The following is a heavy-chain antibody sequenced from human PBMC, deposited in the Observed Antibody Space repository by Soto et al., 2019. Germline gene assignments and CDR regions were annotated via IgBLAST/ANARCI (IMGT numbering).Heavy chain of an antibody. CDR3: ARDSYCGGDCYSGYFDY. J-gene: IGHJ4*02. V-gene: IGHV3-33*01. Sequence: GGSLRLSCAASGFTFSSYGMHWVRQAPGKGLEWVAVIWYDGSNKYYADSVKGRFTISRGNSKNTLYLQMNSLRAEDTAVYYCARDSYCGGDCYSGYFDYWGQGTLVTVSS. D-gene: IGHD2-21*02. CDR2: IWYDGSNK. CDR1: GFTFSSYG.